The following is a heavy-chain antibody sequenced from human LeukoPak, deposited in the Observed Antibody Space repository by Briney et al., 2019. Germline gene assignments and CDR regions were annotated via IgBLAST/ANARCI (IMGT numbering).Heavy chain of an antibody. CDR1: GVSISSYY. J-gene: IGHJ4*02. CDR2: IYYSGST. V-gene: IGHV4-59*01. D-gene: IGHD1-26*01. Sequence: SETLSLTCTGSGVSISSYYWSWIRQPPGKGLEWIGYIYYSGSTNYNPSLKSRVTISVDTSKNQFSLKLSSVTAADTAVYYCARVSGGTYPDYWGQGTLVTVSS. CDR3: ARVSGGTYPDY.